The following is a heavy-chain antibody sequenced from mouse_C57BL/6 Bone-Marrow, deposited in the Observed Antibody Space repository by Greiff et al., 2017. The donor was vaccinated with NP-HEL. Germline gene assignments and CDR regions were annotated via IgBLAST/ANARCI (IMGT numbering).Heavy chain of an antibody. J-gene: IGHJ3*01. D-gene: IGHD3-2*02. Sequence: VQLQESGPGLVAPSQSLSITCTVSGFSLTSYGVDWVRQSPGKGLEWLGVIWGVGSTNYNSALKSRLSISKDNSKRQVFLKMNSLQTDDTAMYYCASGDSSGYLAYWGQGTLVTVSA. V-gene: IGHV2-6*01. CDR2: IWGVGST. CDR1: GFSLTSYG. CDR3: ASGDSSGYLAY.